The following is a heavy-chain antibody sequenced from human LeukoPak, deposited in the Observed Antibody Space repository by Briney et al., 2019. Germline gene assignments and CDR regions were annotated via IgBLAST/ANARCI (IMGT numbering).Heavy chain of an antibody. CDR2: ISSSSRYI. V-gene: IGHV3-21*01. CDR3: ARDKQRLRYFDWLLKNYGMDV. J-gene: IGHJ6*04. Sequence: GGSLTLSCAASGFTFSSYSMIWVRQAPGKGREWVSSISSSSRYIYYADSVKGRFTISRDNAKNSLYLQMNSLRAEDTVVHYCARDKQRLRYFDWLLKNYGMDVWGKGTTVTVSS. D-gene: IGHD3-9*01. CDR1: GFTFSSYS.